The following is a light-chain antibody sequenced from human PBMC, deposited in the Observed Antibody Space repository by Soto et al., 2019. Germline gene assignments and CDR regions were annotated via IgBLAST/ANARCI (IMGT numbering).Light chain of an antibody. J-gene: IGKJ2*01. CDR2: AAS. V-gene: IGKV1-8*01. Sequence: AIRMTQSPSSLSASTGDRVTITCRASQGISSYLAWYQQKPGKAPKLLIYAASTLQSGVPSRFSGSGSGTDFTLTISCLQSEDFATYYCQQYDDLPRTFGQGTKLQVK. CDR1: QGISSY. CDR3: QQYDDLPRT.